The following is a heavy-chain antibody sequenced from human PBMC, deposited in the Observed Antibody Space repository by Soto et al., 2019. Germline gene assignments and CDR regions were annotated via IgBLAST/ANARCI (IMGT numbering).Heavy chain of an antibody. CDR2: ISSSSFTI. J-gene: IGHJ4*02. V-gene: IGHV3-48*01. CDR1: GFRFSDYS. Sequence: EVHLVESGGRLVQPGGSLRLSCAASGFRFSDYSMNWVRQAPGRGLEWVSYISSSSFTIHYADSVEGRFAISRDNAKNSLYLQMNSLRVEDTAVYYFARDYNDFWSGHVDYWGQGALVNVAS. D-gene: IGHD3-3*01. CDR3: ARDYNDFWSGHVDY.